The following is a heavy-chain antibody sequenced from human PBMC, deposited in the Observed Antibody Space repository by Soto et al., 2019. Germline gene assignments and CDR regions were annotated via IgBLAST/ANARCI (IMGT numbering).Heavy chain of an antibody. CDR2: ISAYDDNT. V-gene: IGHV1-18*01. Sequence: ASVKVSCKTSGYRFTSYGISWVRQAPGQGLEWLGWISAYDDNTKYAQTLQGRVSMSTDTSTNTAYMELRSLRSDDTAMYYCARGGYYDSSGSRNYHYYGMNVWGQGTTVTVSS. J-gene: IGHJ6*02. CDR3: ARGGYYDSSGSRNYHYYGMNV. CDR1: GYRFTSYG. D-gene: IGHD3-22*01.